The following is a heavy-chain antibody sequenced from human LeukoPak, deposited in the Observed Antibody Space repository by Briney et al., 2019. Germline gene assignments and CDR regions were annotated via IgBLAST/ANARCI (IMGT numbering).Heavy chain of an antibody. D-gene: IGHD6-19*01. CDR2: ISRSMSPI. Sequence: GGSLRLSCAASGFTFSSYTMNWVRQAPGKGLEWISYISRSMSPIYYADSVKGRFTISRDNAKNSLYLQMNSLRAEDTAVYYCARDPTTAGTRDYWGQGTLVTVSS. CDR3: ARDPTTAGTRDY. J-gene: IGHJ4*02. CDR1: GFTFSSYT. V-gene: IGHV3-48*01.